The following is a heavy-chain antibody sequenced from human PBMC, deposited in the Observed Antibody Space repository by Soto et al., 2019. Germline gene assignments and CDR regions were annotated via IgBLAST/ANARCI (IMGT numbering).Heavy chain of an antibody. CDR2: ISGSGGST. V-gene: IGHV3-23*01. D-gene: IGHD3-9*01. CDR3: AKAQDDIGYYGMDV. J-gene: IGHJ6*02. Sequence: EVQLLESGGGLVQPGGSLRIYCAASGFTFSSYAMSWVRKAPVKGLEWVSAISGSGGSTYYADSVKGRFTISRDNSKNTLYLQMNSLRAEDTAVYYCAKAQDDIGYYGMDVWGQGTTVTVSS. CDR1: GFTFSSYA.